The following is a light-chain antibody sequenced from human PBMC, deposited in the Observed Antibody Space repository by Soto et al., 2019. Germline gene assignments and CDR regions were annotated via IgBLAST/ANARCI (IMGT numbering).Light chain of an antibody. J-gene: IGLJ2*01. CDR1: SGSVSTTYY. V-gene: IGLV8-61*01. CDR3: MLYMGGGLVV. CDR2: STN. Sequence: QAVVTQEPSFSMSPGGTVTRTCGLTSGSVSTTYYPSWYQQTPGQAPRTLIYSTNIRSSGVPDRFSCSILGNKSALTITGAQADDESDYHCMLYMGGGLVVFGGGTKLTVL.